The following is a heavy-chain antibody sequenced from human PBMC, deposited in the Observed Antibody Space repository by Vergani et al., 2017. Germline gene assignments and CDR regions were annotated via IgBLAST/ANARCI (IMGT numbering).Heavy chain of an antibody. J-gene: IGHJ4*02. CDR2: IWYDGSNK. Sequence: QVQLVESVGGVVQPGRSLRLSCAASGFTFSSYGMHWVRQAPGKGLEWVAVIWYDGSNKYYADSVKGRFTISRDNSKNTLYLQMNSLRAEDTAVYYCARVAAAGPFDYWGQGTLVTVSS. CDR3: ARVAAAGPFDY. D-gene: IGHD6-13*01. CDR1: GFTFSSYG. V-gene: IGHV3-33*01.